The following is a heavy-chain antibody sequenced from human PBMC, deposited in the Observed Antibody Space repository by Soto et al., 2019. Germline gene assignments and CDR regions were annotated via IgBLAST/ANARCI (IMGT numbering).Heavy chain of an antibody. Sequence: SVKVSCKASGSGFIRSGIQWVRQAHGQRLEWIGWIVVASGQTNYAQNFRGRVAITRDTSTATAYIELTGLTSEDTAVYFCSADHPDIGVGWWVWGQGTTVTVSS. CDR3: SADHPDIGVGWWV. V-gene: IGHV1-58*02. CDR1: GSGFIRSG. D-gene: IGHD2-15*01. CDR2: IVVASGQT. J-gene: IGHJ6*02.